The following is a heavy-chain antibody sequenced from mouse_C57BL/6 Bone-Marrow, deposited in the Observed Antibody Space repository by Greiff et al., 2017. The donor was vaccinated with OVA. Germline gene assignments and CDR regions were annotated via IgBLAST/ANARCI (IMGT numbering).Heavy chain of an antibody. J-gene: IGHJ4*01. CDR1: GYAFTNYL. V-gene: IGHV1-54*01. D-gene: IGHD2-3*01. Sequence: QVQLKQSGAELVRPGTSVKVSCKASGYAFTNYLIEWVKQRPGQGLEWIGVINPGSGGTNYNEKFKGKATLTADKSSSTAYMQLSSLTSEDSAVYFCARDGYYVVDYWGQGTSVTVSS. CDR3: ARDGYYVVDY. CDR2: INPGSGGT.